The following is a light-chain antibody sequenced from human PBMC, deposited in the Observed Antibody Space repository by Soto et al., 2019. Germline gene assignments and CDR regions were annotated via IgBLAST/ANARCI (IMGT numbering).Light chain of an antibody. V-gene: IGKV1-27*01. CDR2: AAS. Sequence: DIQMTQCPTSMYASVGDRVTITCRASQDIRNFVAWYQQKPGKAPKLLIYAASTLQSGVPSRFSGSGSGTDFTLTINSLQPEDVATYSCQKYSSVPVFGPGTKVEIK. CDR1: QDIRNF. J-gene: IGKJ3*01. CDR3: QKYSSVPV.